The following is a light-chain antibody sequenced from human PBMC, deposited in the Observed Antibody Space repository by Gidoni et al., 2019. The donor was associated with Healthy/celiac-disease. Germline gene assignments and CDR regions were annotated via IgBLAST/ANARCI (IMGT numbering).Light chain of an antibody. CDR2: YAA. CDR3: QQYDSAPFG. CDR1: QSLNNRF. J-gene: IGKJ4*01. V-gene: IGKV3D-20*01. Sequence: EIVLTQSPATMSLSPGERATLSCRASQSLNNRFLAWYQQKPGLAPRLRVYYAASRATGIPDRFSATGSGTDLTLTISRLEPEDFAVYYCQQYDSAPFGFGGGTRVDI.